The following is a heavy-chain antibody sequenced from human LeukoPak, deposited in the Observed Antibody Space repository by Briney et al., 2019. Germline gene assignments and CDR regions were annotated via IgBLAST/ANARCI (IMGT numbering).Heavy chain of an antibody. Sequence: GGSLRLSCAASGFTFSDYYMSWIRQAPGKGLEWVSYISSSGSSIYYADSVKGRFTISRDNAKNSLYLQMNSLRAEDTALYYCARTREFSRDGDKNYYFDYWGQGTLVTVSS. V-gene: IGHV3-11*01. J-gene: IGHJ4*02. CDR3: ARTREFSRDGDKNYYFDY. CDR2: ISSSGSSI. CDR1: GFTFSDYY. D-gene: IGHD5-24*01.